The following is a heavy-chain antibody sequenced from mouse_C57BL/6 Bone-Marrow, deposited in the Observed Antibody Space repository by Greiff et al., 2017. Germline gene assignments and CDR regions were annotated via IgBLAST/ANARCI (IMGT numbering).Heavy chain of an antibody. CDR3: ARAYGSSYRFDY. CDR2: IHPNSGST. J-gene: IGHJ2*01. V-gene: IGHV1-64*01. D-gene: IGHD1-1*01. Sequence: VKLQQPGAELVKPGASVKLSCKASGYTFTSYWMHWVKQRPGQGLEWIGMIHPNSGSTNYNEKFKSKATLTVDKSSSTAYMQLSSLTSDDSAVYYCARAYGSSYRFDYWGQGTTLTVSS. CDR1: GYTFTSYW.